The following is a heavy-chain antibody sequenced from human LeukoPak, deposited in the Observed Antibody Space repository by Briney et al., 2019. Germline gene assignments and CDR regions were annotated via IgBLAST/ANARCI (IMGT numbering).Heavy chain of an antibody. CDR2: INPNSGGA. CDR1: GYTFTEYY. J-gene: IGHJ4*02. Sequence: ASVKVSCEASGYTFTEYYMHWVRQAPGQGLEWMGWINPNSGGANYAEKFQGRVTMTRDTSISTAYMELSRLRYDDTALYYCARGQSLNDYWGQGTLVTVSS. CDR3: ARGQSLNDY. V-gene: IGHV1-2*02.